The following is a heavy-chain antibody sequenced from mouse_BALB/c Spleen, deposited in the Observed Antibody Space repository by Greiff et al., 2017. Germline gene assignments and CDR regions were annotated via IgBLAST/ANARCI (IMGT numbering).Heavy chain of an antibody. Sequence: EVQRVESGPELVKPGASVKISCKASGYSFTGYFMNWVKQSHGKSLEWIGRINPYNGDTFYNQKFKGKATLTVDKSSSTAHMELLSLTSEDSAVYYCGREGGIYYGNPYYFDYWGQGTTLTVSS. CDR1: GYSFTGYF. CDR3: GREGGIYYGNPYYFDY. V-gene: IGHV1-37*01. CDR2: INPYNGDT. D-gene: IGHD2-1*01. J-gene: IGHJ2*01.